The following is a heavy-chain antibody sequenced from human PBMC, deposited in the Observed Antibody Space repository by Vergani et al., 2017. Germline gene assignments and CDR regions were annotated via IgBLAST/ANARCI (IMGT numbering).Heavy chain of an antibody. CDR1: GAPIRSSNYY. V-gene: IGHV4-39*01. CDR3: ARHSTVEWLVKLGWIDP. Sequence: QLQLQESGPGLVKPSATLSLTCSVSGAPIRSSNYYWGWIRQPPGKGLEWIASIYYSGSTYYNPSLKSRVTISVDTSKNQFSLKLSSVTAADTAVYFGARHSTVEWLVKLGWIDPWGQGILVTVSS. D-gene: IGHD6-19*01. CDR2: IYYSGST. J-gene: IGHJ5*02.